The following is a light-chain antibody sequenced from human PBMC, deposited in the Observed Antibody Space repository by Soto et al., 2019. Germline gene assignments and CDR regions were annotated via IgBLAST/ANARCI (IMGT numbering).Light chain of an antibody. CDR2: GNN. Sequence: QSVLTQPASVSGAPGQRVTISCTGSSANIGAAYNVDWYQQLPGTALKLLIYGNNKRPSGVPARFSGSKSGTSASLAIAGLQAEDEGDYYCQSYDSSLSGYVFGTGTKVTVL. J-gene: IGLJ1*01. V-gene: IGLV1-40*01. CDR1: SANIGAAYN. CDR3: QSYDSSLSGYV.